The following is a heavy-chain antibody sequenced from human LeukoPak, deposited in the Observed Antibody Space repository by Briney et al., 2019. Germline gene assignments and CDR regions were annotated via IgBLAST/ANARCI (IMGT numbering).Heavy chain of an antibody. J-gene: IGHJ5*01. CDR3: ARVGVEAAAYTGEGGYNWFDS. CDR1: GYTFTSND. Sequence: APVKVSCKASGYTFTSNDINWVRQATGQGREWMGWMNPYYGYTRYAQKFQDRVTITRNTSISTVYMELSSLRSDDTAVYFCARVGVEAAAYTGEGGYNWFDSWGQGTLVTVSS. CDR2: MNPYYGYT. V-gene: IGHV1-8*03. D-gene: IGHD6-13*01.